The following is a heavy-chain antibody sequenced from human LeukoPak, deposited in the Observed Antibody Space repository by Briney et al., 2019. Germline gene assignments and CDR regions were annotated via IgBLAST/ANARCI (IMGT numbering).Heavy chain of an antibody. Sequence: SETLSLTCTVSGYSISSGYYWGWIRQPPGKGLEWIGSIYHSGSTYYNPSLKSRVTISVDTSKNQFSLKLSSVTAADTAVYYCARGWYYYDSSGYYGSYYFDYWGQGTLVTVSS. CDR3: ARGWYYYDSSGYYGSYYFDY. CDR1: GYSISSGYY. D-gene: IGHD3-22*01. J-gene: IGHJ4*02. V-gene: IGHV4-38-2*02. CDR2: IYHSGST.